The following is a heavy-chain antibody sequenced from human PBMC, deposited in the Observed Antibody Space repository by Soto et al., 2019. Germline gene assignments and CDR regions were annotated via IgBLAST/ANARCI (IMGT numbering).Heavy chain of an antibody. CDR2: IYYSGST. V-gene: IGHV4-59*01. CDR1: GGSISSYY. J-gene: IGHJ6*02. CDR3: ARERYYGMDV. Sequence: PSETLSLTCTASGGSISSYYWSWIRQPPGKGLEWIGNIYYSGSTNYNPSLKSRVTISVDTSKNQFSLKLSSVTAADTAVYYCARERYYGMDVWGQGTTVTVSS.